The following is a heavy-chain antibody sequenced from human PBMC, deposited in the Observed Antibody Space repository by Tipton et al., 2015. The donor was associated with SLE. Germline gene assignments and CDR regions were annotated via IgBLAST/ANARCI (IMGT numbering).Heavy chain of an antibody. CDR3: ARGFYVADFSSGFFVNWFDP. V-gene: IGHV4-59*08. Sequence: TLSLTCTVSGGSIGSFYWSWIRQPPGKGLEWIGYIYYSGSTNYSPSLKSRVTISVDKSKSQFSLKVRSVTAADTAVYYCARGFYVADFSSGFFVNWFDPWGQGTLVTVSS. J-gene: IGHJ5*02. CDR2: IYYSGST. CDR1: GGSIGSFY. D-gene: IGHD3-3*01.